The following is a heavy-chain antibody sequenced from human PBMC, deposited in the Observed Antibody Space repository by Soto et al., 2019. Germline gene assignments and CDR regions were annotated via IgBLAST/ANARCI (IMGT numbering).Heavy chain of an antibody. V-gene: IGHV3-30*18. CDR3: AKDQVFLQWLAGRAGAFDY. J-gene: IGHJ4*02. D-gene: IGHD6-19*01. CDR1: GFTFSSYG. Sequence: QVQLVESGGGVVQPGRSLRLSCAASGFTFSSYGMHWVRQAPGKGLEWVAVISYDGSNKYYADSVKGRFTISRDNSKNTLYLQMNSLRAEDTAVYYCAKDQVFLQWLAGRAGAFDYWGQGTLVTVSS. CDR2: ISYDGSNK.